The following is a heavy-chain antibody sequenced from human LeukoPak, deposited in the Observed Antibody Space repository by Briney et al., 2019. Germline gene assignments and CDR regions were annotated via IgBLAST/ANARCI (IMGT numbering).Heavy chain of an antibody. D-gene: IGHD1-26*01. Sequence: SETLSLTCAVSGYSISSGYYWGWIRQPPGKGLEWIGSIYHSGSTYYNPSLKSRVTISVDTSKNQFSLKLSSVTAADTAVYYCARHKYSGSFDYWGQGTLFTVSS. J-gene: IGHJ4*02. V-gene: IGHV4-38-2*01. CDR2: IYHSGST. CDR1: GYSISSGYY. CDR3: ARHKYSGSFDY.